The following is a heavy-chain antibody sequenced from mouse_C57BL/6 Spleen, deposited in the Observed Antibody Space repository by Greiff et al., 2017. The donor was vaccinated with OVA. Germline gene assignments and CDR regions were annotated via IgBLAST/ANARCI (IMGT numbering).Heavy chain of an antibody. V-gene: IGHV5-9-1*02. J-gene: IGHJ3*01. CDR2: ISSGGDYI. CDR3: TRDEERGRGFAY. Sequence: DVMLVESGEGLVKPGGSLKLSCAASGFTFSSYAMSWVRQTPEKRLEWVAYISSGGDYIYYADTVKGRFTISSDNARYTLYLQMSSLKSEDTAMYYCTRDEERGRGFAYWGQGTLVTVSA. D-gene: IGHD3-3*01. CDR1: GFTFSSYA.